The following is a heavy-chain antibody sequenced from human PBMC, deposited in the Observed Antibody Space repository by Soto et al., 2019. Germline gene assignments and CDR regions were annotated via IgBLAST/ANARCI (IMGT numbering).Heavy chain of an antibody. V-gene: IGHV1-18*01. CDR2: ISADNGHT. CDR1: GYTFTSYS. D-gene: IGHD6-6*01. J-gene: IGHJ5*02. Sequence: ASVKVSCKASGYTFTSYSISWVRQAPGQGLEWLGWISADNGHTHYAQIVQGRVTMATDTSTSTAYMELRSLRSDDTAVYYCARDQNSRSSWFDAWGQGTLVTVSS. CDR3: ARDQNSRSSWFDA.